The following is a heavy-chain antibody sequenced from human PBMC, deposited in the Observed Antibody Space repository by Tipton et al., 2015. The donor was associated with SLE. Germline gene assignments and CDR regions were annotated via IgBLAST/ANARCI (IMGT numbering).Heavy chain of an antibody. Sequence: LRLSCTVSGGSISSYYWSWIRQPPGKGLEWIGEINHSGSTNYNPSLKSRVTISVDTSKNQFSLKLSSVTAADTAVYYCAGLYSSSWSPFGYYYYGMYVWGQGTTVTVSS. D-gene: IGHD6-13*01. V-gene: IGHV4-34*01. CDR2: INHSGST. CDR1: GGSISSYY. J-gene: IGHJ6*02. CDR3: AGLYSSSWSPFGYYYYGMYV.